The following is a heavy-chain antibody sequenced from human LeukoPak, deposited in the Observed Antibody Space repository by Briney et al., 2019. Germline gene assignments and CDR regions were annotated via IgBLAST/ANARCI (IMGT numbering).Heavy chain of an antibody. CDR2: ISGSGGST. Sequence: GGSLRLSCAASVFTFSIYAMRWVRQAPGKGLEWVSAISGSGGSTYYADSVTGRFTISRDNSNNTLYLQMNSLRAEDTAVYYCAKDLRQWELDGFDYWGQGTLVTVS. D-gene: IGHD1-26*01. CDR1: VFTFSIYA. V-gene: IGHV3-23*01. J-gene: IGHJ4*02. CDR3: AKDLRQWELDGFDY.